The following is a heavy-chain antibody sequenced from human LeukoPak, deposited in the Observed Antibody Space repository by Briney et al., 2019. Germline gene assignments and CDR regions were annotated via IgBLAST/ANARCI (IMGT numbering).Heavy chain of an antibody. CDR3: ARPSAILTGYYDAFDI. CDR2: IYPSGTA. D-gene: IGHD3-9*01. J-gene: IGHJ3*02. V-gene: IGHV4-30-2*01. Sequence: SETLSLTCTVSGGSISSGGYYWSWIRQPPGKGLEWIGYIYPSGTAYYNPSLKSRVTISVDRSKNQFSLKLSSVTAADTAVYYCARPSAILTGYYDAFDIWGQGTMVTVSS. CDR1: GGSISSGGYY.